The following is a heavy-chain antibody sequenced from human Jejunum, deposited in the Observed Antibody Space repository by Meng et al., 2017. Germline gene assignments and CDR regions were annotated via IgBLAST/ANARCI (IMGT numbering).Heavy chain of an antibody. D-gene: IGHD4-17*01. CDR3: AKFYPRGTTMTTYDDAFDI. CDR2: IGGNGDWT. Sequence: GGSLRLSCAASGFNFSPHEMTWVRQAPGKGLEWVSTIGGNGDWTRYADSVRGRFTISRDNFKNTFYLQMNSLRAEDTGIYYCAKFYPRGTTMTTYDDAFDIWGRGTMVTVSS. V-gene: IGHV3-23*01. CDR1: GFNFSPHE. J-gene: IGHJ3*02.